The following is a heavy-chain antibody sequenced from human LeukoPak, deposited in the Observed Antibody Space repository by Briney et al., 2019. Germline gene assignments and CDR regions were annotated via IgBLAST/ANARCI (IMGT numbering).Heavy chain of an antibody. CDR1: GFTFDDYA. CDR3: ARGTYGDYWNY. V-gene: IGHV3-9*01. J-gene: IGHJ4*02. CDR2: ISWNSGSI. D-gene: IGHD4-17*01. Sequence: SLRLSCAASGFTFDDYAMHWVRQAPGKGLEWVSGISWNSGSIGYADSVKGRFTISRDNSKNTLYLQMNSLRAEDTAVYYCARGTYGDYWNYWGQGTLVTVSS.